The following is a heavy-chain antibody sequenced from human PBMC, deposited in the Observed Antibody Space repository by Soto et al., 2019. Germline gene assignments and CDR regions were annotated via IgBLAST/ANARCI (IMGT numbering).Heavy chain of an antibody. CDR3: ARIGDTGDIFDY. J-gene: IGHJ4*02. D-gene: IGHD3-16*01. CDR2: IYYSGST. Sequence: SETLSLTCTVSGGSISSSSYYWGWIRQPPGKGLEWIGSIYYSGSTYYNPSLKSRVTISVDTSKNQFSLKLSSVTAADTAVYYCARIGDTGDIFDYWGQGTLVTVSS. CDR1: GGSISSSSYY. V-gene: IGHV4-39*01.